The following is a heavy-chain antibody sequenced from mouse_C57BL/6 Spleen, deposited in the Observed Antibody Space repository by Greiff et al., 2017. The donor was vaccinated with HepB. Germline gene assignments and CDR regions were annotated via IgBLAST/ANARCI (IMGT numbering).Heavy chain of an antibody. V-gene: IGHV1-75*01. Sequence: QVQLQQSGPELVKPGASVKLSCKASGYTFTDYYINWVKQRPGQGLEWIGWIFPGSGSTYYNEKFKGKATLTVDKSSSTAYMLLSSLTSEDSAVCFCASDDCDGLYAMDYWGQGTTVTVSS. CDR2: IFPGSGST. CDR3: ASDDCDGLYAMDY. D-gene: IGHD2-4*01. CDR1: GYTFTDYY. J-gene: IGHJ4*01.